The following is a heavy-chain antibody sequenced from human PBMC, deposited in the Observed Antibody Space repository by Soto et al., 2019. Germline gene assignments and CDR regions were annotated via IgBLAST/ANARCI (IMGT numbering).Heavy chain of an antibody. J-gene: IGHJ4*02. CDR3: ARAVQNGEGTFDY. V-gene: IGHV1-18*01. CDR1: GYTFTSYG. CDR2: ISAYNGNT. Sequence: EASVKVSCKASGYTFTSYGISWVRRAPGQGLEWMGWISAYNGNTNYAQKLQGRVTMTTDTSTSTAYMKMRSLRSDDTAVYYCARAVQNGEGTFDYWGQGTLVTVSS. D-gene: IGHD4-17*01.